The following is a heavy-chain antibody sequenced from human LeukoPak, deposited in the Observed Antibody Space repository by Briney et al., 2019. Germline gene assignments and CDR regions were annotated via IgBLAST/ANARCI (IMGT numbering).Heavy chain of an antibody. J-gene: IGHJ4*02. V-gene: IGHV3-30-3*01. Sequence: GGSLRLSCAASGFTFSSYAMHWVRQAPGKGLEWVAVISYDGSNKYYADSVKGRFTISRDNSKNTLYLQMNSLRAEDTALYYCARDRPQYCSSVSCYVFDCWGQGTLVTVSS. CDR3: ARDRPQYCSSVSCYVFDC. CDR2: ISYDGSNK. D-gene: IGHD2-2*01. CDR1: GFTFSSYA.